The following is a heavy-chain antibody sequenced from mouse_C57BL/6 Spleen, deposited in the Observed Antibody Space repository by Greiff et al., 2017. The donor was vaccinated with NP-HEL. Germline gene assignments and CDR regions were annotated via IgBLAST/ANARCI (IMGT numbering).Heavy chain of an antibody. J-gene: IGHJ2*01. CDR2: IYPGSGNT. V-gene: IGHV1-76*01. Sequence: QVQLQQSGAELVRPGASVKLSCKASGYTFTDYYINWVKQRPGQGLEWIARIYPGSGNTYYNEKFKGKATLTAEKSSSTAYMQLSSLTSEDSAVYFCARDYGSSYGYFDYWGQGTTLTVSS. D-gene: IGHD1-1*01. CDR3: ARDYGSSYGYFDY. CDR1: GYTFTDYY.